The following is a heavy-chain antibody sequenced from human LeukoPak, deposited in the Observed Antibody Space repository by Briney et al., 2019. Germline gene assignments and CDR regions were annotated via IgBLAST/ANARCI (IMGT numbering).Heavy chain of an antibody. D-gene: IGHD6-19*01. V-gene: IGHV4-59*01. CDR3: ARVASSGWWGFDY. CDR1: GGSISSYY. CDR2: FYYSGST. J-gene: IGHJ4*02. Sequence: SETLSLTCTVSGGSISSYYWSWIRQPPGKGLEWIGYFYYSGSTNYNPSLKSRVTISVDTSKNQFSLKLSSVTAADTAVYYCARVASSGWWGFDYWGQGTLVTVSS.